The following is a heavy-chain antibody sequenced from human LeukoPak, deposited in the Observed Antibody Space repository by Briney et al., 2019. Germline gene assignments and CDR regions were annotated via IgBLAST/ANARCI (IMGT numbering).Heavy chain of an antibody. J-gene: IGHJ5*02. CDR1: GGSFSGYY. CDR2: INHSGST. CDR3: ARGLIVVVPAAIRKGLDP. Sequence: SETLSLTCAVYGGSFSGYYWSWIRQPPGKGLEWIGEINHSGSTNYNPSLKSRVTISVDTPKNQFSLKLSSVTAADTAVYYCARGLIVVVPAAIRKGLDPWGQGTLVTVSS. D-gene: IGHD2-2*01. V-gene: IGHV4-34*01.